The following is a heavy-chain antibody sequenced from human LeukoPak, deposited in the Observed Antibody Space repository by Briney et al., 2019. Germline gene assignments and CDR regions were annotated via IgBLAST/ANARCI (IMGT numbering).Heavy chain of an antibody. Sequence: GGSLRLSCAASGFTFSSYAMSWVRQAPGKGLEWVSAISGSGGSTYYADSVKGRFTISRDNSKNTLYLQVNSLRAEDTAVYYCAKDRTRITMIVVVITHDAFDIWGQGTMVTVSS. D-gene: IGHD3-22*01. J-gene: IGHJ3*02. V-gene: IGHV3-23*01. CDR2: ISGSGGST. CDR3: AKDRTRITMIVVVITHDAFDI. CDR1: GFTFSSYA.